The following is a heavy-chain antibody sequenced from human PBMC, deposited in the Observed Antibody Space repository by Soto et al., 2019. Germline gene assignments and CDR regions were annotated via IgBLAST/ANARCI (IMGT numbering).Heavy chain of an antibody. D-gene: IGHD4-17*01. CDR2: IYYSGNT. CDR3: ARQAFYGDYVYFDF. J-gene: IGHJ4*02. Sequence: SETLSLTCAVAGGSISSSYLSWLRQPPGKGLEWIGYIYYSGNTNYKPSLKSRVTISVDTSKNQFSLKLSSVTAADTAVYYCARQAFYGDYVYFDFWGQGTQVTV. CDR1: GGSISSSY. V-gene: IGHV4-59*08.